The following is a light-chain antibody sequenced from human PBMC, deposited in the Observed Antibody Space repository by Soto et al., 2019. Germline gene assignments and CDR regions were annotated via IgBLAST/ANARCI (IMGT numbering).Light chain of an antibody. V-gene: IGKV1-39*01. J-gene: IGKJ2*01. CDR3: QHSSNIPYT. CDR1: QTISSY. Sequence: DLQMTQSPSSLSASVGARVTITCRASQTISSYLNWYQQSPGKAPKILIYAASSLQSGVPSRFSGRRSGTEITLTMSSLQSEDVSTYYCQHSSNIPYTFGQGTRLEIK. CDR2: AAS.